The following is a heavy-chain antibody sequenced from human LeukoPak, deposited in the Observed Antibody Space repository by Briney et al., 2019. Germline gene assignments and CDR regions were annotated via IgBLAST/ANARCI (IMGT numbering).Heavy chain of an antibody. CDR3: ARVKKVDTSIDY. Sequence: SETLSLTCTVSGGSISSGSYYWGGIRQPPGKGLEWIVNIYYTGSTYYSPPLKSRVTVSKDTSKNQFSLKLSSVTAADTAVYYCARVKKVDTSIDYWGQGTLVTVSS. CDR2: IYYTGST. CDR1: GGSISSGSYY. V-gene: IGHV4-39*01. D-gene: IGHD5-18*01. J-gene: IGHJ4*02.